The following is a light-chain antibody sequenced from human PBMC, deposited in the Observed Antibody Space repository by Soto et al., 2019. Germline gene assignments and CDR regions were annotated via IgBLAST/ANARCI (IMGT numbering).Light chain of an antibody. CDR1: SGSVSTSYY. CDR2: STN. Sequence: QTVVTQEPSFSVSPGGTVTLTCGLSSGSVSTSYYPSWYQQTPGQAPRTLIYSTNTRSSGVPDRFSGSNLGNKAALTITGAQADDESDYYCVLYMGSGIPDVVFGRGTKLNVL. V-gene: IGLV8-61*01. CDR3: VLYMGSGIPDVV. J-gene: IGLJ2*01.